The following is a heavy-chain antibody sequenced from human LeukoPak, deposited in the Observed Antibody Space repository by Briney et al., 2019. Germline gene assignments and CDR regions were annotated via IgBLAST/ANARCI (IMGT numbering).Heavy chain of an antibody. CDR1: GYTFTGYY. CDR2: INPNSGGT. J-gene: IGHJ4*02. Sequence: ASVKVSCKASGYTFTGYYMHWVRQAPGQGLEWMGWINPNSGGTNYAQKFQGRVTMTRDTSISTAYMVLSRLRSDDTAVYYCARDNAAVAGRPYDYWGQGTLVTVSS. D-gene: IGHD6-19*01. CDR3: ARDNAAVAGRPYDY. V-gene: IGHV1-2*02.